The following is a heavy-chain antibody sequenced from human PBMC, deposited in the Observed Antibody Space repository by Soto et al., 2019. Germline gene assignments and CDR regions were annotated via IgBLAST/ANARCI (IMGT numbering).Heavy chain of an antibody. CDR2: IYHSGIT. J-gene: IGHJ4*02. CDR3: ARGGYGEPFDY. V-gene: IGHV4-30-2*01. D-gene: IGHD4-17*01. CDR1: GGSSSSGVYS. Sequence: PSETLSLTCAVSGGSSSSGVYSWSCIRQPPGKGLEWIGYIYHSGITYYNPSLKSRVTISVDRSKNQFSLKLSSVTAADTAVYYCARGGYGEPFDYWGQGTLVTVSS.